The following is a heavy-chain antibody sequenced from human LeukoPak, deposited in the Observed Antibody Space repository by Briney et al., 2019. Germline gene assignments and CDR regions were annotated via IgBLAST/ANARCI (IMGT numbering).Heavy chain of an antibody. D-gene: IGHD3-10*01. CDR2: IDTDGSIT. J-gene: IGHJ6*03. CDR1: GYTFSSYW. V-gene: IGHV3-74*01. CDR3: AKRYGSGTYYGYMDV. Sequence: PGGSLRLSCAASGYTFSSYWMHWVRQAPGKGLVWVSRIDTDGSITSYADSVKGRFTISRDNAKNTLYLQMNSLRAEDTAVYYCAKRYGSGTYYGYMDVWGKGTTVTVSS.